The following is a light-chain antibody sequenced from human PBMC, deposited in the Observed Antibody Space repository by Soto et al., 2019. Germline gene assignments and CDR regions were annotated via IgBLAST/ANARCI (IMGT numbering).Light chain of an antibody. CDR1: QTISSW. J-gene: IGKJ1*01. CDR2: KAS. V-gene: IGKV1-5*03. CDR3: QHYNSYSEA. Sequence: DIHMTQSPSTLSGSVGDRVTITCRASQTISSWLAWYQQKPGKAPKLLIYKASTLKSGVPSRFSGSGSGTEFTLTISSLQPDDFATYYCQHYNSYSEAFDQGTKVDTK.